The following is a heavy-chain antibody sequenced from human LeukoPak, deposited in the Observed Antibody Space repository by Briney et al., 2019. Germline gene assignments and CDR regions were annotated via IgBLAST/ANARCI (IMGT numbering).Heavy chain of an antibody. CDR1: GFTFSSYW. CDR2: INSDGSST. CDR3: ARASGFGVAYYYYGMDV. V-gene: IGHV3-74*01. D-gene: IGHD2-21*01. Sequence: GGSLRLSCAAFGFTFSSYWMHWVRQAPGKGLVWVSRINSDGSSTSYADSVKGRFTISRDNAKNTLYLQMNSLRAEDTAVYYCARASGFGVAYYYYGMDVWGQGTTVTVSS. J-gene: IGHJ6*02.